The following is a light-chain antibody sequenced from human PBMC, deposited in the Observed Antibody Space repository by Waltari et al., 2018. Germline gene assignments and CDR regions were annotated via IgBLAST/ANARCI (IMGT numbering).Light chain of an antibody. CDR3: QQYHNFPHT. Sequence: DIQFTQPPSLLSGSAGDRVTLTCRASQDMSSYLAWYKQKPGKAPKHLIYDASTLQSVVPSRFSGGGSGTEFTLTISSLQPEDYGTYYCQQYHNFPHTFGQGTKLE. J-gene: IGKJ2*01. CDR2: DAS. V-gene: IGKV1-9*01. CDR1: QDMSSY.